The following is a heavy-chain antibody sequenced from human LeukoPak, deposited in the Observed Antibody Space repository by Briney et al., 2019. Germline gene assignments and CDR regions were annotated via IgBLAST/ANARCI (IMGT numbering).Heavy chain of an antibody. D-gene: IGHD3-9*01. CDR3: ARGPRKGYDILTSDYYYGMDV. V-gene: IGHV1-69*04. CDR2: IIPILGIA. J-gene: IGHJ6*02. Sequence: RASVKVSCKASGGTFSSFGFSWVRQAPGQGLEWMGRIIPILGIANYAQKFQGRVTITADKSTSTAYMELSSLRSEDTAVYYCARGPRKGYDILTSDYYYGMDVWGQGTTVTVSS. CDR1: GGTFSSFG.